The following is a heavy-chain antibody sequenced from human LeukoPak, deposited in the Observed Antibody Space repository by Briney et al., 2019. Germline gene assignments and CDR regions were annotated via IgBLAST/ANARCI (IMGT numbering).Heavy chain of an antibody. V-gene: IGHV4-59*01. CDR3: ARGGAARLHFQN. J-gene: IGHJ1*01. D-gene: IGHD6-6*01. Sequence: KSSETLSLTCGVPGDSISGYYWSWIRQPPGKGLEWIGYIYHSGSTNYNPSLQSRVTISVDTSKNQFSLNLNSVTAADTAVYYCARGGAARLHFQNWGQGTLVTVSS. CDR2: IYHSGST. CDR1: GDSISGYY.